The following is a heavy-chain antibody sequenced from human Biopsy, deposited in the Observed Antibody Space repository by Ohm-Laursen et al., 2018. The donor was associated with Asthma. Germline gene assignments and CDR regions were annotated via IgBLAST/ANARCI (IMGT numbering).Heavy chain of an antibody. CDR3: ARGDSSGWSHYYFDY. V-gene: IGHV3-53*01. Sequence: SLRLSCAASGYTFSRYSIHWVRQAPGKGLEWVSVIYSGGTSHTADSVRGRFTISRDFSKNTLHLQMHSLRVEDTAVYYCARGDSSGWSHYYFDYWGQGTLVTVSS. D-gene: IGHD6-19*01. CDR1: GYTFSRYS. J-gene: IGHJ4*02. CDR2: IYSGGTS.